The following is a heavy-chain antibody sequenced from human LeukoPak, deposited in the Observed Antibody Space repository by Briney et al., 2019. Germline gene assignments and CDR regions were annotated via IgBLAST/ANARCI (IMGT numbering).Heavy chain of an antibody. CDR2: INSDGSAT. V-gene: IGHV3-74*01. Sequence: GSLRLSCAASGFIFTNYWMHWVRQAPGKGLVWVSHINSDGSATRYADSVKGRFTISRDNAMNTLYLQMNSLRAEDSAVYYCARDLWELPYFDYWGQGTLVTVSS. CDR3: ARDLWELPYFDY. J-gene: IGHJ4*02. CDR1: GFIFTNYW. D-gene: IGHD1-26*01.